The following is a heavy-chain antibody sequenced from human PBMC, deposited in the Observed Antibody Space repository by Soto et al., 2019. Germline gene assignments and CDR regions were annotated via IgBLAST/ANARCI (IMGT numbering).Heavy chain of an antibody. CDR3: ARDLPQLSLHGYYGMDV. Sequence: GGSLRLSCAASGFTFSDYYMSWIRQAPGKGLEWVSYISSSSYTNYADSVKGRFTISRDNAKNSLYLQMNSLRAEDTAVYYCARDLPQLSLHGYYGMDVWGQGTTVTVS. V-gene: IGHV3-11*06. CDR2: ISSSSYT. J-gene: IGHJ6*02. CDR1: GFTFSDYY. D-gene: IGHD2-2*01.